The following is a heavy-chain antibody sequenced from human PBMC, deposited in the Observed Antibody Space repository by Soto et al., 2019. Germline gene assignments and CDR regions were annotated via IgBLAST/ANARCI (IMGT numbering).Heavy chain of an antibody. V-gene: IGHV3-15*01. CDR1: GFTFSNGW. D-gene: IGHD3-16*01. Sequence: EVQLVESGGGLVKPGGSLRLSCAASGFTFSNGWMSWVRQAPGKGLEWVGRIKSRADGGTADHAAPVKGRFAISRDDSKNTLYLQMNSLKTEDTAVYYCATLGGNLGAFDYWGQGTLVTVSS. CDR3: ATLGGNLGAFDY. J-gene: IGHJ4*02. CDR2: IKSRADGGTA.